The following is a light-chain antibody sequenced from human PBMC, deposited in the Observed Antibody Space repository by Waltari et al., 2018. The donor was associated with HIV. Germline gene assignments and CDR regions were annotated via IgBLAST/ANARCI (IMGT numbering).Light chain of an antibody. CDR3: SSYAATTTIV. CDR1: TSDLGPYDY. Sequence: QSVLTQPASVSGSPGQSITISCTGTTSDLGPYDYVSWYQQHPGKAPKRLIYEVTLRSPGSAYRFVGSKSGNTASMTISGLQAEDEAHYDCSSYAATTTIVFGGGTRLTVL. CDR2: EVT. V-gene: IGLV2-14*01. J-gene: IGLJ3*02.